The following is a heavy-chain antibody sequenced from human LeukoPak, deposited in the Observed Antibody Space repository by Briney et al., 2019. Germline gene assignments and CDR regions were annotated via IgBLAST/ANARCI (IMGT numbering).Heavy chain of an antibody. CDR1: GFTFSSYA. Sequence: GGSLRLSCAASGFTFSSYAMSWVRQAPGKGLEWVSAIRGSGGSTYYADSVKGRFTISRDNSKNTLYLQMNSLRAEDTAVYYCAKYSGYDFGPEDYWGQGTLVTVSS. V-gene: IGHV3-23*01. D-gene: IGHD5-12*01. J-gene: IGHJ4*02. CDR2: IRGSGGST. CDR3: AKYSGYDFGPEDY.